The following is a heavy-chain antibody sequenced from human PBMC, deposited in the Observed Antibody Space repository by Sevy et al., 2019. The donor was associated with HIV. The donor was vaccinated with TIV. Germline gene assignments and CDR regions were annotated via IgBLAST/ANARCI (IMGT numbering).Heavy chain of an antibody. Sequence: GGSLRLSCAASGFTFSSYAMHWVRQAPGKGLEWVAVISYDGSNKYYTDSVKGRFTISRDNSKKPLYLQMNSLRAEDTAVYYCARGIVVVVAAGPWNYWGQGTLVTVSS. D-gene: IGHD2-15*01. J-gene: IGHJ4*02. V-gene: IGHV3-30-3*01. CDR1: GFTFSSYA. CDR3: ARGIVVVVAAGPWNY. CDR2: ISYDGSNK.